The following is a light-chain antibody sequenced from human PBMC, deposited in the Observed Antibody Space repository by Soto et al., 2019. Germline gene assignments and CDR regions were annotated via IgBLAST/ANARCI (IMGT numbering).Light chain of an antibody. Sequence: QSALTQPASVSGSPGQSITISCTGTSSDVGGYNFVSWYQQQPGKAPKLMVYEVTNRPSGVSYRFSGSKSGNTASLTISGLQAEDEADYFCSSYTGSDTLIFGGGTKVTVL. V-gene: IGLV2-14*01. CDR3: SSYTGSDTLI. CDR2: EVT. J-gene: IGLJ2*01. CDR1: SSDVGGYNF.